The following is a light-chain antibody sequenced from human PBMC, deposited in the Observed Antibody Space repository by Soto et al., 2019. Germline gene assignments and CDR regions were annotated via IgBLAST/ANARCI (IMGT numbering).Light chain of an antibody. CDR3: QQYNSYWT. CDR1: QSISSG. J-gene: IGKJ1*01. Sequence: DIPMTQSPSTLSASVGDRVTITCRASQSISSGLAWYQQKPGKAPKLLIYDGSSLESGVPSRFSGSGSGTEFTLTISSLQPDDFATYYCQQYNSYWTFGQGTKVEIK. CDR2: DGS. V-gene: IGKV1-5*01.